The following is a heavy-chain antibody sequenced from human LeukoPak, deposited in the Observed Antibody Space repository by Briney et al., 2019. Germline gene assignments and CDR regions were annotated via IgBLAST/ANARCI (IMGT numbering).Heavy chain of an antibody. CDR1: GASISSGGFY. J-gene: IGHJ4*02. Sequence: SQTLSLTCTVSGASISSGGFYWSWIRQCPGRGLEWLGYIYYSGSTSYNPSLKSRVTISVDTSKDQFSLKLSSVTAADTAVYYCATQQGGNPAYWGQGTLVTVSS. D-gene: IGHD1-14*01. CDR3: ATQQGGNPAY. CDR2: IYYSGST. V-gene: IGHV4-31*03.